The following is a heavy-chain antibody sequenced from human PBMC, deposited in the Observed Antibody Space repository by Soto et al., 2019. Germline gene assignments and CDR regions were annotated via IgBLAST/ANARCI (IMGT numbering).Heavy chain of an antibody. CDR3: TKDIKMGGVDV. Sequence: PGGSLRLSCAASGFNLHDHSMPRVRQASGKGLEWVSGIFWDGNRLDYADSVKGRFFISRDNAKNSLYLQMNSLREDDTALYYCTKDIKMGGVDVWGQGTTVTVSS. V-gene: IGHV3-9*01. CDR1: GFNLHDHS. CDR2: IFWDGNRL. J-gene: IGHJ6*02.